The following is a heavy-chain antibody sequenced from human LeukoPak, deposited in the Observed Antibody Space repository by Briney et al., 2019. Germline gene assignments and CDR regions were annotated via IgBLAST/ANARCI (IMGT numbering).Heavy chain of an antibody. J-gene: IGHJ4*02. D-gene: IGHD5-12*01. V-gene: IGHV3-9*01. CDR1: GFIFDDYA. CDR2: ISWNSDQI. CDR3: AINGGGDSGYGNFDY. Sequence: GGSLRLSCAASGFIFDDYAMHWVRQAPGKGLEWVSGISWNSDQIAYADAVKGRFTTSRDNAKNSLYLQMNSLRAEDTAFYYCAINGGGDSGYGNFDYWGQGTLVTVSS.